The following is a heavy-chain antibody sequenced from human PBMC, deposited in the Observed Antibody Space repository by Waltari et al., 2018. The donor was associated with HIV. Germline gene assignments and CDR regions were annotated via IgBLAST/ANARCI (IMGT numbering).Heavy chain of an antibody. V-gene: IGHV1-69*01. D-gene: IGHD1-1*01. J-gene: IGHJ4*02. CDR1: GGSISTYA. CDR3: ARDLNAVELGTGTPVY. Sequence: QVQLVQSGAEVKKPGSSVKVSCKASGGSISTYAISWVRQAPGQGLEWMGGIIPISCTANFEQKFQGRVTFTADVSTSTAYMELSSLTSKDTAVYYCARDLNAVELGTGTPVYWGQGTLVTVSS. CDR2: IIPISCTA.